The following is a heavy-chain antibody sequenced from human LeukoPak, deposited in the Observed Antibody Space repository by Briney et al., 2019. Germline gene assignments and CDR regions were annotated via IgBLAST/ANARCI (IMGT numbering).Heavy chain of an antibody. CDR3: ATEESGY. V-gene: IGHV4-4*07. D-gene: IGHD3-3*01. J-gene: IGHJ4*02. Sequence: KPSETLSLTCTVSGDSISSFYCTWIRQPAGRGLEWIGRIYSSGSTSYNPSLKRRVTMSVDTSKNQFSLNLTSVTAADTAVYYCATEESGYWGQGTLVTVSS. CDR1: GDSISSFY. CDR2: IYSSGST.